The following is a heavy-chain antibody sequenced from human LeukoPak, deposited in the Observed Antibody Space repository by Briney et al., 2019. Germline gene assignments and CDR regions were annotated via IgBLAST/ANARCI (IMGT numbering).Heavy chain of an antibody. D-gene: IGHD6-6*01. CDR3: ARSPASIAARRGDAFDI. CDR1: GFTFSSYW. Sequence: GGSLRLSCAASGFTFSSYWMNWVRQAPGKGLEWVANIKQDGSEKYYVDSVKGRFTISRDNAKNSLYLQMKSLRAEDTAVYYCARSPASIAARRGDAFDIWGQGTMVTVSS. J-gene: IGHJ3*02. V-gene: IGHV3-7*01. CDR2: IKQDGSEK.